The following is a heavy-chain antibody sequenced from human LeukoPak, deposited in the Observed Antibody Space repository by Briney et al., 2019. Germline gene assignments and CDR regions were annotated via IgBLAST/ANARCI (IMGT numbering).Heavy chain of an antibody. V-gene: IGHV4-30-2*03. Sequence: SQTLSLTCTVSGGSISSGDYYWSWIRQPPGTGLEWIGSIYYSGSTYYNPSLKSRVTISVDTSKNQISLKLSSVTAADTAVYYCARHMDYDFWSGYYPFDPWGQGTLVTVSS. D-gene: IGHD3-3*01. J-gene: IGHJ5*02. CDR2: IYYSGST. CDR1: GGSISSGDYY. CDR3: ARHMDYDFWSGYYPFDP.